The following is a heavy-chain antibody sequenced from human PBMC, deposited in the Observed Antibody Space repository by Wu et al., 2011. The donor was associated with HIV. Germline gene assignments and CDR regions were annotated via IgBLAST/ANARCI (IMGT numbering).Heavy chain of an antibody. D-gene: IGHD2-2*01. CDR3: TRGMGPTAAMENYFDS. J-gene: IGHJ4*02. V-gene: IGHV1-69*15. CDR1: GGTFSTSD. Sequence: QVQLVQSGAEVKKPGSSVKVSCRTSGGTFSTSDINWVRQAPGQGLEWMGRIIPIFGTTNYAQEFQGRLTFVADEVTSMTYMELSSLRSEDTAMYYCTRGMGPTAAMENYFDSWAREPESPSPQ. CDR2: IIPIFGTT.